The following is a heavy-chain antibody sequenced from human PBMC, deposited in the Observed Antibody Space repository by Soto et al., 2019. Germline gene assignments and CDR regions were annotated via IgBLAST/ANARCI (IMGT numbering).Heavy chain of an antibody. V-gene: IGHV4-59*01. D-gene: IGHD3-10*01. Sequence: SETLSLTCTVSGGSIGSYYWSWIRQPPGKGLEWIGYIYYTGTTNYNPSLKSRVAMSLDTTKNHFSLKLSSVTAADTAVYYCARDSILRVRAFDYWGLGTLVTVSS. CDR1: GGSIGSYY. CDR2: IYYTGTT. CDR3: ARDSILRVRAFDY. J-gene: IGHJ4*02.